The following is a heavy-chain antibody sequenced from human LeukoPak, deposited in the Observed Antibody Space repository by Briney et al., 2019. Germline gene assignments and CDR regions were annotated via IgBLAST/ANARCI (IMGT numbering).Heavy chain of an antibody. D-gene: IGHD2-2*01. CDR3: ARLGGKDIVVVPAAFRDYYDMDV. V-gene: IGHV5-51*01. CDR1: GYSFTNYW. Sequence: GESLKISCKASGYSFTNYWIGWVRQMSGKGLEWMGIIYPGDSDTRYSPSFQGQVTISADKSISTAYLQWSSLKASDTAMYYCARLGGKDIVVVPAAFRDYYDMDVWGQGTTVTVSS. CDR2: IYPGDSDT. J-gene: IGHJ6*02.